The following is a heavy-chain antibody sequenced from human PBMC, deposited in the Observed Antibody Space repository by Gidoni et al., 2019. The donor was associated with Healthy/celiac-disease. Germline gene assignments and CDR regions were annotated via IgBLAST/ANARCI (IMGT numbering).Heavy chain of an antibody. CDR3: ARLTIAARHYYYYGMDV. J-gene: IGHJ6*02. CDR2: IYPGDSDT. CDR1: GYSFTSYW. Sequence: EVQLVQSGAEVKKPGESLKISCKGSGYSFTSYWIGWVRQMPGKGLEWMGIIYPGDSDTRYSPSFQGKVTISADKSISTAYLQWSSLKASDTAMYYCARLTIAARHYYYYGMDVWGQGTTVTVSS. D-gene: IGHD6-6*01. V-gene: IGHV5-51*01.